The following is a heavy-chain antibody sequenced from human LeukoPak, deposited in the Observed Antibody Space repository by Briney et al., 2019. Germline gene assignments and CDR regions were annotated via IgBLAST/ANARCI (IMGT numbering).Heavy chain of an antibody. Sequence: APVKVSCKASGYTFTSYGISWVRQAPGQGLEWMGWISAYNGNTNYAQKLQGRVTMTTDTSTSTAYMELRSLRSDDTAVYYCARDDSLYCSSTSCPDAFDIWGQGTMVTVSS. D-gene: IGHD2-2*01. CDR2: ISAYNGNT. CDR3: ARDDSLYCSSTSCPDAFDI. CDR1: GYTFTSYG. J-gene: IGHJ3*02. V-gene: IGHV1-18*01.